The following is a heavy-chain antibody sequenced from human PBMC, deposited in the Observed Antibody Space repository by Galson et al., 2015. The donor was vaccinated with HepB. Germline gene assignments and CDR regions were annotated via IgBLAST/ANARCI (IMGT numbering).Heavy chain of an antibody. CDR1: GFTFSSYW. D-gene: IGHD5-24*01. V-gene: IGHV3-7*03. J-gene: IGHJ6*03. Sequence: SLRLSCAASGFTFSSYWMSWVRQAPGKGLEWVANIKQDGSEKYYVDSVKGRFTISRDNAKNSLYLQMNSLRAEDTAVYYCAGVEIRVEMATINPYYYYYMDVWGKGTTVTVSS. CDR2: IKQDGSEK. CDR3: AGVEIRVEMATINPYYYYYMDV.